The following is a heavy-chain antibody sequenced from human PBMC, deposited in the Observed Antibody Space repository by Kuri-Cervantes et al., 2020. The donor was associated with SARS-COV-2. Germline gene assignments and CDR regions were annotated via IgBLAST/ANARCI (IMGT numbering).Heavy chain of an antibody. CDR1: GGSISSSSYY. V-gene: IGHV4-39*07. D-gene: IGHD1-7*01. CDR3: ARDEGITGTYNWFDP. Sequence: SETLSLTCTVSGGSISSSSYYWGWIRQPPGKGREWIGSIYYSGSTYYNPSLKSRVTISVDTSKNQFSLKLSSVTAADTAVYYCARDEGITGTYNWFDPWGQGTLVTVSS. J-gene: IGHJ5*02. CDR2: IYYSGST.